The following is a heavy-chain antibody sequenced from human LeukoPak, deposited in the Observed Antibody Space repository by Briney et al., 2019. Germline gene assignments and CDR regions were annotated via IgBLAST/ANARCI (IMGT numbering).Heavy chain of an antibody. Sequence: GESLKISRKGSGYSFTSYWIGWVRQMPGKGPGWIRSISLGDSDTRYSPPFQGQVPISADKSISTAYLDWGRLENSDTAMYYSARPKDYGGNSLFDYWGQGTLVTVPS. J-gene: IGHJ4*02. CDR2: ISLGDSDT. D-gene: IGHD4-23*01. CDR1: GYSFTSYW. CDR3: ARPKDYGGNSLFDY. V-gene: IGHV5-51*01.